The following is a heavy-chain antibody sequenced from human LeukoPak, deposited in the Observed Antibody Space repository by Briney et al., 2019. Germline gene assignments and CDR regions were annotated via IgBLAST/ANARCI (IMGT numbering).Heavy chain of an antibody. CDR1: GFTFSSYS. D-gene: IGHD3-10*01. CDR3: ARDHVDGAARPEEDY. Sequence: GGSLRLSCAASGFTFSSYSMNWVRQAPGKGLEWVSSISSSSSYIYYADSVKGRFTISRDNAKNSLYLQMNSLRAEDTAVYYCARDHVDGAARPEEDYWGQGTLVTVSS. J-gene: IGHJ4*02. V-gene: IGHV3-21*01. CDR2: ISSSSSYI.